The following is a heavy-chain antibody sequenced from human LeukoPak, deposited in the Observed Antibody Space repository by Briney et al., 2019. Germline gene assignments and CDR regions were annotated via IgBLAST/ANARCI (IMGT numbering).Heavy chain of an antibody. CDR2: IYYSGSI. CDR3: ARSTVTTNWFDP. Sequence: SETLSLTCTVSGGSISSSSYYWGWIRQPPGKGLEWIGSIYYSGSIYYNPSLKSRVTISVDTSKNQFSLKLSSVTAADTAVYYCARSTVTTNWFDPWGQGTLVTVSS. J-gene: IGHJ5*02. D-gene: IGHD4-11*01. V-gene: IGHV4-39*01. CDR1: GGSISSSSYY.